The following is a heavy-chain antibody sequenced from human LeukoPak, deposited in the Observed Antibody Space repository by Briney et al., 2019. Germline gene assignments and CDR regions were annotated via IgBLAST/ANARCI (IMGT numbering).Heavy chain of an antibody. CDR3: ARGGSAAKYYFDS. V-gene: IGHV4-59*11. CDR1: NDSISPLY. J-gene: IGHJ4*02. CDR2: IFYSGTT. Sequence: PSETLSLTCTVSNDSISPLYWGWIRQPPGKGLEFIGYIFYSGTTNFNPSLKSRVTLSVDTSKNQSSLRLNSVTAADTAVYYCARGGSAAKYYFDSWGQGTLVTVSS. D-gene: IGHD6-13*01.